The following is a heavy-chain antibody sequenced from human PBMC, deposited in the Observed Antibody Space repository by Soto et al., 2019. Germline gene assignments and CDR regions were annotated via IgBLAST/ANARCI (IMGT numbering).Heavy chain of an antibody. D-gene: IGHD3-10*01. CDR3: ARARAYGPQPTY. V-gene: IGHV4-34*01. Sequence: QVQLQQWGAGLLKPSETLSLTCAVYGGSFSGYYWSWIRQPPGKGLEWIGEINHSGSTNYNPSLKSRVTISVDTSKNQFSLKLSSVTAADTAGYYCARARAYGPQPTYWGQGTLVTVSS. CDR1: GGSFSGYY. CDR2: INHSGST. J-gene: IGHJ4*02.